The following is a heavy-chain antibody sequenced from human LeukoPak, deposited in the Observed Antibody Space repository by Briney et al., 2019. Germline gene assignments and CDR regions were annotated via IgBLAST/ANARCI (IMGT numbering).Heavy chain of an antibody. CDR2: IYYSGST. CDR3: ARGLLLPHFDY. CDR1: GGSFSGYY. J-gene: IGHJ4*02. Sequence: SETLSLTCAVYGGSFSGYYWSWIRQPPGKGLEWIGSIYYSGSTYYNPSLKSRVTISVDTSKNQFSLKLSSVTAADTAVYYCARGLLLPHFDYWGQGTLVTVSS. V-gene: IGHV4-34*01. D-gene: IGHD2-21*02.